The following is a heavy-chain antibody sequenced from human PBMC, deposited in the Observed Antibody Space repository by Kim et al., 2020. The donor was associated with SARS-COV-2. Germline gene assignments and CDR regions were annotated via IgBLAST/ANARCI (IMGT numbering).Heavy chain of an antibody. CDR2: ISSSSSYI. CDR1: GFTFSSYS. V-gene: IGHV3-21*01. Sequence: GGSLRLSCAASGFTFSSYSMNWVRQAPGKGLEWVSSISSSSSYIYYADSVKGRFTISRDNAKNSLYLQMNSLRAEDTAVYYCARDHIVVVPAAIVYGMDVWGQGTTVTVSS. D-gene: IGHD2-2*01. CDR3: ARDHIVVVPAAIVYGMDV. J-gene: IGHJ6*02.